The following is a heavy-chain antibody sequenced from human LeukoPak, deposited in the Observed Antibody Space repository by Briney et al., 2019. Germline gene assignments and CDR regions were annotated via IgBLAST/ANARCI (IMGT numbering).Heavy chain of an antibody. V-gene: IGHV1-8*03. D-gene: IGHD6-13*01. J-gene: IGHJ5*02. Sequence: ASVKVSCKASGYTFTSYDINWVRQATGQGLEWMGWKNPNSGNTGYAQKFQGRVTITADKSTSTAYMELSSLRSEDTAVYYCARVHSSWSRGFDPWGQGTLVTVSS. CDR3: ARVHSSWSRGFDP. CDR2: KNPNSGNT. CDR1: GYTFTSYD.